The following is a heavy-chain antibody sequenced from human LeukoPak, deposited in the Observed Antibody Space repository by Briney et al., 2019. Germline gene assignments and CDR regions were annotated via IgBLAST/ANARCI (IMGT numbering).Heavy chain of an antibody. V-gene: IGHV3-74*01. CDR2: ISGDGSST. CDR3: ARVQSSWYYFDF. J-gene: IGHJ4*02. CDR1: GFTFSSYW. D-gene: IGHD6-13*01. Sequence: GGSLRLSCASSGFTFSSYWMHWVRQAPGKGLVWVSHISGDGSSTRYADSVKGRFTISRDNAKNTLYLQMNSLRAEDTAVYYCARVQSSWYYFDFWGQGTLVTVSS.